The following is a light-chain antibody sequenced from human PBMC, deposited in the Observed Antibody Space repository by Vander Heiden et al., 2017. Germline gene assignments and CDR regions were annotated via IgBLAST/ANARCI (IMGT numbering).Light chain of an antibody. J-gene: IGKJ3*01. CDR2: WAS. CDR3: QQYYVSVFT. CDR1: QNVLYSANNKNY. Sequence: DIVMTQSPDSLAASLGERATINCKSSQNVLYSANNKNYLAWYQHKPGQPPKLLISWASTRESGVPDRFSGSGSGTDFTLSISSLQAEDVAVYYCQQYYVSVFTFGPGTKVDIK. V-gene: IGKV4-1*01.